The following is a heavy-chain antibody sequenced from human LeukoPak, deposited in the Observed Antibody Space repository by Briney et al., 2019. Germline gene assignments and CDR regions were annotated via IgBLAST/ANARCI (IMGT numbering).Heavy chain of an antibody. J-gene: IGHJ4*02. CDR2: IYSGGST. CDR1: GFTFSSYA. CDR3: AKGGERLYYYDSSGYYDVGHYFDY. Sequence: GGSLRLSCAASGFTFSSYAMSWVRQAPGKGLEWVSVIYSGGSTYYADSVKGRFAISRDNTKNTLYLQMNSLRAEDTAVYYCAKGGERLYYYDSSGYYDVGHYFDYWGQGTLVTVSS. D-gene: IGHD3-22*01. V-gene: IGHV3-66*01.